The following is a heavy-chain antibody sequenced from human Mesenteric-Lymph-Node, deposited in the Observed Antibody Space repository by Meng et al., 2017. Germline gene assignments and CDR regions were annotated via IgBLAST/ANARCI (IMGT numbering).Heavy chain of an antibody. J-gene: IGHJ4*02. CDR3: ARADKVRFDY. V-gene: IGHV4-28*03. CDR1: GDSITNHNW. Sequence: QVQLRASGPALVKPSETLSLTCAVSGDSITNHNWWAWVRQPPGKGLEWIGYIYYSGSTYYNPSLGSRITISVDTSKNQFSLRLRSVTAADTAVYYCARADKVRFDYWGQGTLVTVSS. CDR2: IYYSGST.